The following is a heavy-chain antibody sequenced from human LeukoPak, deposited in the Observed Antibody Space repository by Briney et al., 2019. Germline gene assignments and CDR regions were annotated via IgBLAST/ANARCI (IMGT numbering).Heavy chain of an antibody. Sequence: GGSLRLSCAASGFTFSSYGMSWVRQAPGKGLEWVSAISGSGGSTYYADSVKGRFTISRDNSKNTLYLQMNSLRAEDTAVYYCASYYDSSGYQYGHDAFDIWGQGTMVTVSS. CDR1: GFTFSSYG. CDR2: ISGSGGST. CDR3: ASYYDSSGYQYGHDAFDI. D-gene: IGHD3-22*01. V-gene: IGHV3-23*01. J-gene: IGHJ3*02.